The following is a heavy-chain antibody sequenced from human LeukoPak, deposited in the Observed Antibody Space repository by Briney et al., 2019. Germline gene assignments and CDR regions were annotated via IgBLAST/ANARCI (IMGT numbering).Heavy chain of an antibody. CDR1: GFTFDDYG. D-gene: IGHD6-19*01. V-gene: IGHV3-11*01. CDR2: ISSSGSTI. J-gene: IGHJ4*02. CDR3: ARDPYSSGWYGTDY. Sequence: GGSLRLSCAASGFTFDDYGMSWVRQAPGKGLEWVSYISSSGSTIYYADSVKGRFTISRDNAKNSLYLQMNSLRAEDTAVYYCARDPYSSGWYGTDYWGQGTLVTVSS.